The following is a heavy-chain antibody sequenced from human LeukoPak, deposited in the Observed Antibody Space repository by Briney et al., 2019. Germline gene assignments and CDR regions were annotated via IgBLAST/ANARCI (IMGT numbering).Heavy chain of an antibody. V-gene: IGHV3-48*01. J-gene: IGHJ6*04. CDR2: ISSISSTI. CDR1: RFTSSSYS. D-gene: IGHD3-10*01. CDR3: ARDLNYYGSGSPHGFMDV. Sequence: GSLRLSCAPSRFTSSSYSMNWVSPAPGKGLERVSYISSISSTIYYADSVKGRFTISRDNAKNTLYLQRSSLRAEDTAVYYCARDLNYYGSGSPHGFMDVWGKGTTVTVSS.